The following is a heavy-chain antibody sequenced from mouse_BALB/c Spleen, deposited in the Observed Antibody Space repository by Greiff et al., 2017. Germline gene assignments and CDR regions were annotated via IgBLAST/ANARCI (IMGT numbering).Heavy chain of an antibody. CDR2: ISYDGSN. CDR3: ARAGYDYRWFAY. Sequence: ESGPGLVKPSQSLSLTCSVTGYSITSGYYWNWIRQFPGNKLEWMGYISYDGSNNYNPSLKNRISITRDTSKNQFFLKLNSVTTEDTATYYCARAGYDYRWFAYWGQGTLVTVSA. J-gene: IGHJ3*01. V-gene: IGHV3-6*02. CDR1: GYSITSGYY. D-gene: IGHD2-4*01.